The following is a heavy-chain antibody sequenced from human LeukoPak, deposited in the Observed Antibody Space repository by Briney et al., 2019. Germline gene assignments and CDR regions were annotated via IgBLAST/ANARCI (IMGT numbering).Heavy chain of an antibody. V-gene: IGHV3-7*01. Sequence: GGSLRLSCAASGFTFSGYWMSWVRQAPGKGLECVANIKEDGSGKYYVDSVKGRFTISRDNAENSLFLQMNSLRAEDAAVYYCGRGHYGDYAWGQGTLVTVSS. CDR2: IKEDGSGK. CDR3: GRGHYGDYA. CDR1: GFTFSGYW. J-gene: IGHJ5*02. D-gene: IGHD4-17*01.